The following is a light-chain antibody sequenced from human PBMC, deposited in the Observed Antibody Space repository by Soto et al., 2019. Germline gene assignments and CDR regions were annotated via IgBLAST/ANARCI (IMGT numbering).Light chain of an antibody. J-gene: IGKJ1*01. V-gene: IGKV1-5*01. CDR1: QSVSGW. Sequence: DIQMTQSPPTLSASVGDTVTVTCRASQSVSGWLAWYQQKAGKAPRLLIFDASSLMSGVPSRFSGSGYGTEFTLTINRLQPDDSATYYCQQYDSFSVWTFGQGTKV. CDR3: QQYDSFSVWT. CDR2: DAS.